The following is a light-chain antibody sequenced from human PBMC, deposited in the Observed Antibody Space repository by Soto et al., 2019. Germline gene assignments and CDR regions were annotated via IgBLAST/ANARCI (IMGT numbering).Light chain of an antibody. CDR3: AAWDDSLFARV. CDR1: GSNIGSNP. Sequence: QSVLTQPPSASGTPGQRVTISCSGAGSNIGSNPVTWYQQLPGSAPTLLIYGNNQRPSGVPDRFSGSKSGTSASLAISGLQSEDEADYYCAAWDDSLFARVFGGGTKLTVL. J-gene: IGLJ3*02. CDR2: GNN. V-gene: IGLV1-44*01.